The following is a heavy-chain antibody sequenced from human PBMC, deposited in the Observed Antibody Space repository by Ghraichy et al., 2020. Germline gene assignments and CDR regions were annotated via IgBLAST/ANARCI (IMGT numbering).Heavy chain of an antibody. V-gene: IGHV6-1*01. J-gene: IGHJ6*02. D-gene: IGHD2-2*01. CDR1: GDSVSSNSAA. CDR2: TYYRSKWYN. CDR3: AREPTGPAALHDHYYYYGMDV. Sequence: SQTLSLTCAISGDSVSSNSAAWNWIRQSPSRGLEWLGRTYYRSKWYNDYAVSVKSRITINPDTSKNQFSLQLNSVTPEDTAVYYCAREPTGPAALHDHYYYYGMDVWGQGTTVTVSS.